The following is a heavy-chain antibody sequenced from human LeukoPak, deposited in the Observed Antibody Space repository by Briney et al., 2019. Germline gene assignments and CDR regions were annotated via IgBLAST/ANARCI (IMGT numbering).Heavy chain of an antibody. CDR1: GFTFSSYA. J-gene: IGHJ6*03. CDR3: AKDSIAARLVYYYYYMDV. Sequence: PGGSLRLSCAASGFTFSSYAMSWVRQARGKGLEWVSAISGSGGSTYYADSVKGRFTISRDNSKNTLYLQMNSLRAEDTAVYYCAKDSIAARLVYYYYYMDVWGKGTTVTVSS. CDR2: ISGSGGST. V-gene: IGHV3-23*01. D-gene: IGHD6-6*01.